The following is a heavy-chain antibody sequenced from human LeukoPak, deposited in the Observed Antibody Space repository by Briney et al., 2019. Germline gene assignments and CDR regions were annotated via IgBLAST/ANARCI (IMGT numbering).Heavy chain of an antibody. CDR1: GGSISSYY. Sequence: PSETLSLTCTVSGGSISSYYWSWIRQPPGNGLEWIGYIYYSGSTNYNPSLKSRVTISVDTSKNQFSLKLSSVTAADTAVYYCARTTHYYDSSGYITYAFDIWGQGTMVTVSS. V-gene: IGHV4-59*01. CDR3: ARTTHYYDSSGYITYAFDI. J-gene: IGHJ3*02. D-gene: IGHD3-22*01. CDR2: IYYSGST.